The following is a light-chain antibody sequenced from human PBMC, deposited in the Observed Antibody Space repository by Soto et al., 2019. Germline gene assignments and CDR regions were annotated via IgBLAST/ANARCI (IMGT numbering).Light chain of an antibody. Sequence: QLTQSPSSLSASVGDRVTITCRASQVIATHVAWYQQKPGQAPNLLIYAASTLQSGVPSRFSGSGSGTEFTLTISSLQADDFATYYCQQYNGYSVTFGQGTKVDIK. CDR1: QVIATH. J-gene: IGKJ1*01. V-gene: IGKV1-9*01. CDR3: QQYNGYSVT. CDR2: AAS.